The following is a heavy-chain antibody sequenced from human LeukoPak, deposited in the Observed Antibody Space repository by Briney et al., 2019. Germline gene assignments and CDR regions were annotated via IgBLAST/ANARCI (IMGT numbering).Heavy chain of an antibody. V-gene: IGHV3-23*01. Sequence: GGSLRLSCAASGSTFNNYAMNWVRQAPGKGLEWVSAVSGPGSSTDYADSVKGRFTISRDNSKNTLYLQMNSLRADDTAVYYCAKRPAGANSFDFWGQGTLVTVSS. D-gene: IGHD1-26*01. CDR2: VSGPGSST. J-gene: IGHJ4*02. CDR1: GSTFNNYA. CDR3: AKRPAGANSFDF.